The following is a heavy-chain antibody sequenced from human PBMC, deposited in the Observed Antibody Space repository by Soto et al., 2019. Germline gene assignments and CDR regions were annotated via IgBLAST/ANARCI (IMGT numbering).Heavy chain of an antibody. D-gene: IGHD6-13*01. J-gene: IGHJ4*02. Sequence: PSETLSLTCAVSGGSISSGGYSWSWIRQPPGKGLEWIGYIYHSGSTYYNPSLKSRVTISVDRSKNQFSLKLSSVTAADTVVYYCARGFSSSWFPYFDYWGQGTLVTVSS. CDR1: GGSISSGGYS. V-gene: IGHV4-30-2*01. CDR3: ARGFSSSWFPYFDY. CDR2: IYHSGST.